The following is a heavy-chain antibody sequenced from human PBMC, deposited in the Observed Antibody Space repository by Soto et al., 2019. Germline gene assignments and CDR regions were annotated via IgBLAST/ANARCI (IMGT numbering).Heavy chain of an antibody. D-gene: IGHD6-6*01. J-gene: IGHJ6*02. CDR3: AREYISSWYYGMDV. Sequence: GASVKVSCKASGYTFTSYGISWVRQAPGQGLEWMGWISAYNGNTNYAQKFQGRVTMTRNTSISTFYMELSSLRSEDTAVYYCAREYISSWYYGMDVWGQGTTVTVSS. V-gene: IGHV1-18*01. CDR2: ISAYNGNT. CDR1: GYTFTSYG.